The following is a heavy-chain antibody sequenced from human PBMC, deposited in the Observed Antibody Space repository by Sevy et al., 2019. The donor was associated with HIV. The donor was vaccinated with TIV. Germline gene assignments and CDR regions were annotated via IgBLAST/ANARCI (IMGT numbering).Heavy chain of an antibody. V-gene: IGHV4-59*01. D-gene: IGHD1-26*01. CDR2: IHHSGNS. J-gene: IGHJ6*03. CDR1: GVSNSSDY. CDR3: ARSVAANYMDV. Sequence: SETLSLTCRVSGVSNSSDYWSWIRQPPGKEPEWIGYIHHSGNSNYKTSLKSRVTMSVDTSKNQFSLNLRSVSAADTAVYYCARSVAANYMDVWGKGTTVTVSS.